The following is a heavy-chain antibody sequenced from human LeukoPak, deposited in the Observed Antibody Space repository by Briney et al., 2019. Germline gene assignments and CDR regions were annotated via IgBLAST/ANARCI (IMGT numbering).Heavy chain of an antibody. D-gene: IGHD6-13*01. J-gene: IGHJ5*02. CDR3: ARGLYSSSWYEL. V-gene: IGHV4-59*08. CDR2: IYYSGST. Sequence: SETLSLTCTVSGGTISNYYWSWIRQPPGKGLECIGHIYYSGSTNYKPSLKSRVTISVDTSKNQFSLKLSSVTAADTAVYYCARGLYSSSWYELWGQGTLVTVSS. CDR1: GGTISNYY.